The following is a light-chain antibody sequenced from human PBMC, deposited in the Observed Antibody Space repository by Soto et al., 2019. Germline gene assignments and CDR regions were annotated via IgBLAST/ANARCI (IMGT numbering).Light chain of an antibody. J-gene: IGKJ1*01. Sequence: GDRVTITCRASQGVGNDLAWFQQKPGKAPERRIYAASSLHSGVPSRFSGSGSGTEFTLTISSLQPADFATYYCLQHTTYPWTFGQGTKVEIQ. CDR2: AAS. CDR1: QGVGND. V-gene: IGKV1-17*01. CDR3: LQHTTYPWT.